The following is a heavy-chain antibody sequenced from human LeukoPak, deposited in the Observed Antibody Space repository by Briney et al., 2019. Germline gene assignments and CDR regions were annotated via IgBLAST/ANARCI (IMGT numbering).Heavy chain of an antibody. CDR2: IRYDGSNK. Sequence: GGSLRLSCAASGFTFSSYGMHCVRQAPGKGLEGVAFIRYDGSNKYYADSVKGRFTISRDNSKNTLYLQMNSLRAEDTAVYYCAKDPGAGYYDSSGYGPLDYWGQGTLVAVSS. J-gene: IGHJ4*02. CDR3: AKDPGAGYYDSSGYGPLDY. V-gene: IGHV3-30*02. D-gene: IGHD3-22*01. CDR1: GFTFSSYG.